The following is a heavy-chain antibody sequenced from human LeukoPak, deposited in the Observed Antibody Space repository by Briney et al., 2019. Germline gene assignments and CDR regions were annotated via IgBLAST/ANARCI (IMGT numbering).Heavy chain of an antibody. CDR2: IIPIFGTA. V-gene: IGHV1-69*13. D-gene: IGHD3-10*01. CDR1: GGSFTRYA. CDR3: ARDSDYYYGSGSDHYFDY. J-gene: IGHJ4*02. Sequence: GASVKVSCTASGGSFTRYAISWVREAPGQGLEWMGGIIPIFGTANYAQKFPGRVTITADESTSTAYMELSSLRSEDTAVYYCARDSDYYYGSGSDHYFDYWGQGTLVTVSP.